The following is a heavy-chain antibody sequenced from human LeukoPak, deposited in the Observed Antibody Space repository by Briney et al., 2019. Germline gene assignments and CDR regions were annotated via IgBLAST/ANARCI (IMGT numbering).Heavy chain of an antibody. CDR3: ARANALYCSSTSCLFDY. CDR1: GYTFTGYY. CDR2: INPNSGGT. Sequence: GASVKVSCKASGYTFTGYYMYWVRQAPGQGLEWMAWINPNSGGTYYAQNFHDRITMTRDTSISTAYMELSRLRSDDTAIYYCARANALYCSSTSCLFDYWGQGTLVTVSS. J-gene: IGHJ4*02. D-gene: IGHD2-2*01. V-gene: IGHV1-2*02.